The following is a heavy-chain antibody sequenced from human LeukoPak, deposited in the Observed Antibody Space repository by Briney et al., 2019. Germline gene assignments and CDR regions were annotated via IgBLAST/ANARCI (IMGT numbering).Heavy chain of an antibody. J-gene: IGHJ6*02. CDR2: IYYSGST. V-gene: IGHV4-31*03. CDR3: ARLKPGYYYYYYGMDV. CDR1: GGSISSGGYY. Sequence: SQTLSLTCTVSGGSISSGGYYWSWIRQHPGKGLEWIGYIYYSGSTYYNPSLKSRVTISVDTSKNQFSLKLSSVTAADTAVYYCARLKPGYYYYYYGMDVWGQGTTVTVSS.